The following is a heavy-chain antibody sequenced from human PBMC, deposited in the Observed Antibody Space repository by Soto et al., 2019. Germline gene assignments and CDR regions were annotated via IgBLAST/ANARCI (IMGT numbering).Heavy chain of an antibody. D-gene: IGHD3-22*01. CDR3: ARALWYDSSGYYLDY. J-gene: IGHJ4*02. V-gene: IGHV4-61*01. CDR2: IYYSGST. CDR1: GGSVSSGSYY. Sequence: ETLSLTCTVSGGSVSSGSYYWSWIRQPPGKGLEWIGYIYYSGSTNYNPSLKSRVTISVDTSKNQFSLKLSSVTAADTAVYYCARALWYDSSGYYLDYWGQGTLVTVSS.